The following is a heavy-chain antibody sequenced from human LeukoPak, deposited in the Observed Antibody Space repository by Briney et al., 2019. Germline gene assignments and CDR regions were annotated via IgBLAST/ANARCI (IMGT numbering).Heavy chain of an antibody. J-gene: IGHJ6*02. V-gene: IGHV4-4*07. CDR3: ARERDYSNAYVMDV. CDR1: GVSISGYY. Sequence: SETLSLTCTVSGVSISGYYWSWLRQPAGKGLEWIGRFYTSGSTNYNPSLKSRVTMSVDTSKNQFSLRLSSVTAADTAVYYCARERDYSNAYVMDVWGQGTTVTVSS. D-gene: IGHD4-11*01. CDR2: FYTSGST.